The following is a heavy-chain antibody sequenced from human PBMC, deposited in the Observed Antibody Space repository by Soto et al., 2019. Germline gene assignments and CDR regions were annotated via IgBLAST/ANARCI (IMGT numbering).Heavy chain of an antibody. CDR1: GFTFGDYA. D-gene: IGHD1-26*01. Sequence: GGSLRLSCEASGFTFGDYAMTWVRQDPGKGLEWVSGMSGVARITFYADSVRDRFTISRDNSKNTLYLQMDRLTVEDTALYYCAKVGGSLMSLYDCDCWGQGTQVIFSA. V-gene: IGHV3-23*01. CDR2: MSGVARIT. J-gene: IGHJ4*02. CDR3: AKVGGSLMSLYDCDC.